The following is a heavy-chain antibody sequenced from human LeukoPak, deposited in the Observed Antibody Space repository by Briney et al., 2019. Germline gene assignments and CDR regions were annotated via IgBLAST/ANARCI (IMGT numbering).Heavy chain of an antibody. CDR2: ISSSSSYI. J-gene: IGHJ4*02. CDR3: ARGGTYQPRLGY. D-gene: IGHD2-2*01. V-gene: IGHV3-21*01. Sequence: PGGSLRLSCAASGFTFSSYSMNWVRQAPGKGLEWVSSISSSSSYIYYADSVKGRFTISRDNAKNSLYLQMNSLRAEDTAVYYCARGGTYQPRLGYWGQGTLVTVSS. CDR1: GFTFSSYS.